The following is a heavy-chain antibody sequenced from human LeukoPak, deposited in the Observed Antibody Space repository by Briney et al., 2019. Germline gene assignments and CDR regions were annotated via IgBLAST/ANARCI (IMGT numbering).Heavy chain of an antibody. Sequence: SETLSLTCAVYGGSFSGCYWSWTRQPPGRGLEWIGEINRSGNTNYNPSLKSRVTISGDTSKNQFSLKLSSVTAADTAVYYCARHGYYYYGMDVWGKGTTVTVSS. CDR3: ARHGYYYYGMDV. CDR1: GGSFSGCY. J-gene: IGHJ6*04. CDR2: INRSGNT. V-gene: IGHV4-34*01.